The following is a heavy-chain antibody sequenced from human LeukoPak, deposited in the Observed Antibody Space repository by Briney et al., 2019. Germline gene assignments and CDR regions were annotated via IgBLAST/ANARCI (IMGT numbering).Heavy chain of an antibody. CDR2: IYYSGST. V-gene: IGHV4-30-4*08. CDR1: GYSISSGYY. J-gene: IGHJ5*02. Sequence: NASETLSLTCTVSGYSISSGYYWGWIRQPPGKGLEWIGYIYYSGSTYYNPSLKSRVTISVDTSKNQFSLKLSSVTAADTAVYYCARDHEHWFDPWGQGTLVTVSS. CDR3: ARDHEHWFDP.